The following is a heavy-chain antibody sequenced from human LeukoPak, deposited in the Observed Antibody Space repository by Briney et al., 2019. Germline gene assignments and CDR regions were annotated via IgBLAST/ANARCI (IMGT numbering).Heavy chain of an antibody. D-gene: IGHD6-13*01. V-gene: IGHV1-3*01. CDR2: INAGNGNT. Sequence: ASVKVSCKASGYTFTSYAMHWVRQAPGQRLEWMGWINAGNGNTRYSQKFQGRVTITRDTSASTAYMELSSLRSEDTAVYYCARGRDSSSWAAFISWGQGTLVTVSS. CDR3: ARGRDSSSWAAFIS. J-gene: IGHJ5*02. CDR1: GYTFTSYA.